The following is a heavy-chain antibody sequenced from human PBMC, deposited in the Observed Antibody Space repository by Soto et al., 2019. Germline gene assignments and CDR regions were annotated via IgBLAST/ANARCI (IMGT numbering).Heavy chain of an antibody. V-gene: IGHV3-23*01. CDR3: AKDLVLLRS. CDR1: GFTFSSFA. J-gene: IGHJ5*02. CDR2: ISGSGGTT. Sequence: VQLLESGGGLVQPGGSLRLSCAASGFTFSSFAMTWVRQPPGRGLEWISGISGSGGTTYDADSVKGRFTISRDNSKNTLYLQMNSLRAEDTAVYYCAKDLVLLRSWGQGTLVTVSS. D-gene: IGHD1-26*01.